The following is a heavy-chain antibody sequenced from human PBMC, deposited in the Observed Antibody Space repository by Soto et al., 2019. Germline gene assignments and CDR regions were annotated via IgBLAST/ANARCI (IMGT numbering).Heavy chain of an antibody. J-gene: IGHJ4*02. CDR2: IYYVEST. V-gene: IGHV4-39*01. D-gene: IGHD5-12*01. Sequence: LQLQDSGPGLVKPSDTLSLTCTVSGGSISSSSYYRGWIRQPPGEGLEWIGSIYYVESTYCSPSLMSRVTRSVDTPKNQFSLQLSSGTAADTSVYDCARLGQERWLQGDYWGQGTLVTVPS. CDR3: ARLGQERWLQGDY. CDR1: GGSISSSSYY.